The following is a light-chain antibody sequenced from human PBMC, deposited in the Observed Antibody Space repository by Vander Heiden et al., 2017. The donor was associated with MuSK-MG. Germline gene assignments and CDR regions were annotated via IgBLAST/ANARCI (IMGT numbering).Light chain of an antibody. V-gene: IGKV1-9*01. Sequence: DIQLTQAPSFLSASVGDRVTITCRASQGISSYLAWYQQKPGKAPNLLIYAASTLQSGVPSRFSGSGSGTEFSLTISSLQSEDFATYYCQQLNNSPKSFGGGTKVEIK. J-gene: IGKJ4*01. CDR1: QGISSY. CDR3: QQLNNSPKS. CDR2: AAS.